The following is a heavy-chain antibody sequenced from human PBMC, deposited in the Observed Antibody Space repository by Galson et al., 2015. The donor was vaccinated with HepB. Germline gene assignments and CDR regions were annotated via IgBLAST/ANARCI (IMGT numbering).Heavy chain of an antibody. J-gene: IGHJ4*02. CDR3: ARGIYCSAGICYLGRDY. CDR2: ISYDESTT. Sequence: SLRLSCAASGFTFTNYALHWVRQAPGRGLEWVAIISYDESTTYYADSVKGRITISRDTSKNTLYLQINNLRAEDTAVYYCARGIYCSAGICYLGRDYWGQGTLVTVSS. CDR1: GFTFTNYA. D-gene: IGHD2-15*01. V-gene: IGHV3-30*04.